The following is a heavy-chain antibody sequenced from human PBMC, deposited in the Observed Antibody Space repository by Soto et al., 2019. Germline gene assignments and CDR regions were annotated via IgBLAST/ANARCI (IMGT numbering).Heavy chain of an antibody. D-gene: IGHD3-10*01. CDR2: IFSGGNA. Sequence: PGGSLRLSCAVSGVTVNSNFMSWVRQAPGKGLEWVSVIFSGGNADYADSVKGRFIMSRDISKNTLYLQMNSLRAEDTAVYFCVKEFRGAFDYWGQGTLVTVSP. CDR1: GVTVNSNF. V-gene: IGHV3-53*01. J-gene: IGHJ4*02. CDR3: VKEFRGAFDY.